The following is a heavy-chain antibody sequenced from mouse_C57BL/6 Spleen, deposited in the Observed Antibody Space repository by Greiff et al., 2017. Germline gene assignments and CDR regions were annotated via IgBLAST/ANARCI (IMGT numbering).Heavy chain of an antibody. Sequence: QVQLKESGAELVRPGASVTLSCKASGYTFTDYEMHWVKQTPVHGLEWIGAIDPETGGTAYNQKFKGKAILTADKSSSTAYMELRSLTSEDSAVYYCTRSDYGSRLFAYWGQGTLVTVSA. V-gene: IGHV1-15*01. J-gene: IGHJ3*01. CDR1: GYTFTDYE. CDR3: TRSDYGSRLFAY. CDR2: IDPETGGT. D-gene: IGHD1-1*01.